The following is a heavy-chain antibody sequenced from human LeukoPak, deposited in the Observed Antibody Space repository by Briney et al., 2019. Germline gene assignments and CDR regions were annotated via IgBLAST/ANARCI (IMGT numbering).Heavy chain of an antibody. CDR2: VTASGGST. J-gene: IGHJ4*02. D-gene: IGHD1-26*01. CDR3: AISGGYWAWAH. Sequence: GGSLRLSCAASGFTFSSYEMNWVRQAPGKGLEWLSGVTASGGSTYYADSVKGRFIISRDNSKNTLYLQMNSLRAEDTAVYYCAISGGYWAWAHWGQGTLVTVSS. CDR1: GFTFSSYE. V-gene: IGHV3-23*01.